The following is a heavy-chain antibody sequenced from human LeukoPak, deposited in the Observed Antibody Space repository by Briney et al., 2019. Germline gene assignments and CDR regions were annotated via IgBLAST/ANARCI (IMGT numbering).Heavy chain of an antibody. J-gene: IGHJ4*02. D-gene: IGHD6-19*01. V-gene: IGHV4-39*07. CDR2: IYYSGST. Sequence: SETLSLTCTVSGGSISGSSYYWGWIRQPPGKGLEWIGSIYYSGSTYYNPSLKSRVTISVDTSKNQFSLKLSSVTAADTAVYYCARDTSIAVAGTHYFDYWGQGTLVTVSS. CDR1: GGSISGSSYY. CDR3: ARDTSIAVAGTHYFDY.